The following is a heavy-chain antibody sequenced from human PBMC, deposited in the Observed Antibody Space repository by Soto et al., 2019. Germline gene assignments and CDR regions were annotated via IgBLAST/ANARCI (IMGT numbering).Heavy chain of an antibody. CDR3: ARTRYSNYGPGVDV. D-gene: IGHD4-4*01. V-gene: IGHV3-74*01. J-gene: IGHJ6*02. CDR1: GFTFSVYW. Sequence: EVQLVESGGGLVQPGGSLRLSCAASGFTFSVYWMHCVRQAPGKGLVWVSRIDSDGSTTSYADSVKGRFTISRDNAMSKLYLQMTSRRAEDTAVYYGARTRYSNYGPGVDVWGQGTTVTVSS. CDR2: IDSDGSTT.